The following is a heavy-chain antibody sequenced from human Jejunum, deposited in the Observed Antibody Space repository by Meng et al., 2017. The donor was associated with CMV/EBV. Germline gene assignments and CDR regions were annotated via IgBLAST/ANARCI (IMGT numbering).Heavy chain of an antibody. CDR2: IGSSGSTM. CDR3: ARAYSVGAPFDY. Sequence: GAASGFTFSDYYMSWIRQAPGKGLEWVSYIGSSGSTMYYADSVKGRFTISRDNARNSLYLQMNSLRVEDTAVYYCARAYSVGAPFDYWGQGTLVTVSS. D-gene: IGHD1-26*01. CDR1: GFTFSDYY. V-gene: IGHV3-11*04. J-gene: IGHJ4*02.